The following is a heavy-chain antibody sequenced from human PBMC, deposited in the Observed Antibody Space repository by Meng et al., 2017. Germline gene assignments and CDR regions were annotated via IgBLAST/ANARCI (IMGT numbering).Heavy chain of an antibody. CDR3: ATDDHGDDFDY. CDR2: VSPNGAT. Sequence: QVQLREEPGPGLVKPPGTLSLTCAVSGGSVSTNNWWGWVRQPPGKGLEWIGEVSPNGATNYNPSLKSRVTISVDKSNNHLSLGLTSVTAADTAVYYCATDDHGDDFDYWGQGILVTVSS. J-gene: IGHJ4*02. CDR1: GGSVSTNNW. D-gene: IGHD4-17*01. V-gene: IGHV4-4*03.